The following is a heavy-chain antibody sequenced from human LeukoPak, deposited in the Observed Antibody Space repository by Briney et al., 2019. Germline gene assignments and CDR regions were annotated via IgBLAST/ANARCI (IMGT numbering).Heavy chain of an antibody. D-gene: IGHD5-24*01. CDR3: ARIRDGYNDAYDI. V-gene: IGHV1-46*01. Sequence: GASVKVSCKASGYTFTGYYIHWVRQAPGQGFEWMGLIKPGGDNTNYAQSFKGRVTMTSDTSASTVYMELSSLRSEDTATYYCARIRDGYNDAYDIWGQGTVVTVPS. CDR1: GYTFTGYY. CDR2: IKPGGDNT. J-gene: IGHJ3*02.